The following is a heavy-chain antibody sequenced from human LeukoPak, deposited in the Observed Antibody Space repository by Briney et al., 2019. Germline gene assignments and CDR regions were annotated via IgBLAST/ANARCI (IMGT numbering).Heavy chain of an antibody. CDR3: ARGPVVFTWGYFQH. CDR2: INHSGST. V-gene: IGHV4-34*01. Sequence: SETLSLTCAVYGGSFSGYCRSWIRQPPGKGLEWIGEINHSGSTNYNPSLKSRVTISVDTSKNQFSLKLSSVTAADTAVYYCARGPVVFTWGYFQHWGQGTLVTVSS. J-gene: IGHJ1*01. D-gene: IGHD3-22*01. CDR1: GGSFSGYC.